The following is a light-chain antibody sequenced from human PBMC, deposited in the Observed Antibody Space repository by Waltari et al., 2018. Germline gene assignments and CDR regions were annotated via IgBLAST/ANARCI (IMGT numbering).Light chain of an antibody. J-gene: IGKJ5*01. CDR3: QKYNSAPRIT. V-gene: IGKV1-27*01. CDR1: QGISNY. Sequence: DIQMTQSPSSLSASVGDRVTTTCRASQGISNYLAWYQQKPGKVPKLLIYAASTLQSGVPSRFSGSGSGTDFTLTISSLQPEDVATYYCQKYNSAPRITFGQGTRLEIK. CDR2: AAS.